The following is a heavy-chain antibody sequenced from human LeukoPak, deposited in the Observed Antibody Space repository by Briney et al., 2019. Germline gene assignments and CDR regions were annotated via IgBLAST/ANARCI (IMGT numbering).Heavy chain of an antibody. Sequence: GGTLRLSCAASGFTFSSYGMSWVRQAPGKGLEWVSAISGSGGSTYYADSVKGRFTISRDNSKNTLYLQMNSLRAEDTAVYYCARAWDGYYKRPFDYWGQGTLVTVSS. V-gene: IGHV3-23*01. CDR1: GFTFSSYG. J-gene: IGHJ4*02. CDR2: ISGSGGST. D-gene: IGHD5-24*01. CDR3: ARAWDGYYKRPFDY.